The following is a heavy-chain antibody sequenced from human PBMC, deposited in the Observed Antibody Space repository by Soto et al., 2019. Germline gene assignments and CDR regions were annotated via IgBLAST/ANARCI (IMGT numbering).Heavy chain of an antibody. CDR2: IYYSGST. V-gene: IGHV4-61*01. J-gene: IGHJ4*02. CDR3: ASMITFGGVIVIRGFDY. CDR1: GGSISSGSYY. D-gene: IGHD3-16*02. Sequence: SSETLSLTCTVSGGSISSGSYYWSWIRQPPGKGLEWIGYIYYSGSTNYNPSLKSRVTISVDTSKNQFSLKLSSVTAADTAVYYCASMITFGGVIVIRGFDYWGQGTLVTVSP.